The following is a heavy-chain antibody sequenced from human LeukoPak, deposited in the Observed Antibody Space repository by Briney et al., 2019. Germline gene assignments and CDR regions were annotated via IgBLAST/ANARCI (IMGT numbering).Heavy chain of an antibody. D-gene: IGHD3-10*01. CDR1: GGSFSGYY. Sequence: PSETLSLTCAVYGGSFSGYYWSWIRQPPGKGLEWIGEINHSGSTNYNPSLKSRVTISVDTSRNQFSLKLSSVTAADTAVYYCARTRYYYNSRSYGAPYYFDYWGQGTLVTVSS. J-gene: IGHJ4*02. CDR2: INHSGST. V-gene: IGHV4-34*01. CDR3: ARTRYYYNSRSYGAPYYFDY.